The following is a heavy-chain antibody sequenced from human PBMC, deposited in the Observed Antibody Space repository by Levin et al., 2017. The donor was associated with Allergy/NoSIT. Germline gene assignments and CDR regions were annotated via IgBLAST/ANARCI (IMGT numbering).Heavy chain of an antibody. CDR2: ISYDGINK. CDR3: ARADSSGYYYYKYGMDV. Sequence: SCAASGFTFSRYAMHWVRQAPGKGLEWVAVISYDGINKYYADSVRGRFTLSRDNPKNTLHLHMNSLRTEDTAVYYCARADSSGYYYYKYGMDVWGQGTTVTVSS. J-gene: IGHJ6*02. V-gene: IGHV3-30-3*01. D-gene: IGHD3-22*01. CDR1: GFTFSRYA.